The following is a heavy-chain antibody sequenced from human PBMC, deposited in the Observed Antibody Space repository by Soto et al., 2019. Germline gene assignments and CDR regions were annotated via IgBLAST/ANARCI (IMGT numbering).Heavy chain of an antibody. J-gene: IGHJ5*02. CDR1: DFSLSSGFYY. Sequence: PSETLSLTCTFSDFSLSSGFYYWTWIRQHPGKGLEWIGYIYYSGSTYYNPSLKSRVTISVDTSKNQFSLKLSSVTAEDTAVYYCARSVFPWGQGTLVTVSS. V-gene: IGHV4-31*03. CDR3: ARSVFP. CDR2: IYYSGST.